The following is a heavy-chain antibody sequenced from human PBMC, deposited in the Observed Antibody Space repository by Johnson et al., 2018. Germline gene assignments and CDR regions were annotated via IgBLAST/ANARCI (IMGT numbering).Heavy chain of an antibody. J-gene: IGHJ3*02. D-gene: IGHD3-3*01. V-gene: IGHV3-9*01. CDR2: ITWNSGSV. CDR1: GFTFDDYA. CDR3: VLWRDGYNNAFDI. Sequence: EVQLVESGGGLVQPGMSLRLSCAASGFTFDDYAMHWVRQAPGKGLEWVSGITWNSGSVDYADSVKGRFTISRDNAKNSLYLQLNSLRADDTALYYCVLWRDGYNNAFDIWGQGTMVTVSS.